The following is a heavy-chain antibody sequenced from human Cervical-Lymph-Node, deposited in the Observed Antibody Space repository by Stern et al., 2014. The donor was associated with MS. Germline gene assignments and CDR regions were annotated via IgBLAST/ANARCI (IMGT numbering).Heavy chain of an antibody. CDR2: ISAYNGNT. Sequence: VHLVESGAEVKKPGASVKVSCKASGYTFTSYGISWVRQAPGQGLEWMGWISAYNGNTNYAQKLPGRVTMTTDTSTSTAYMELRSLRSDDTAVYYCARDLMPGIAAAGTGYWGQGTLVTVSS. J-gene: IGHJ4*02. V-gene: IGHV1-18*01. CDR3: ARDLMPGIAAAGTGY. D-gene: IGHD6-13*01. CDR1: GYTFTSYG.